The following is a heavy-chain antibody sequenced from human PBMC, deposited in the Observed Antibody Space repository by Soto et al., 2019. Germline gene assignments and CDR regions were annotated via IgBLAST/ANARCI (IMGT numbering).Heavy chain of an antibody. Sequence: QVQLVQSGAEVKKPGSSVKVSCKASGDTFSMYSISWVRQAPGQGLEWMGRIIPILDIAKYAQKFQGRVTITADKSASTASMELSSLRSEDTAMYYCARVYGTVTTDYYHSYGMDVWGQGTTVTVSS. V-gene: IGHV1-69*02. D-gene: IGHD4-17*01. CDR2: IIPILDIA. J-gene: IGHJ6*02. CDR1: GDTFSMYS. CDR3: ARVYGTVTTDYYHSYGMDV.